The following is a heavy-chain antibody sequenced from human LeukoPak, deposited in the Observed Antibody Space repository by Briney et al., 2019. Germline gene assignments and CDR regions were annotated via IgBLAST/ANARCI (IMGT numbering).Heavy chain of an antibody. CDR3: ARDRVQGTMVRGVTPYGMDV. CDR1: GFTFSIYA. Sequence: GGSLRLSCALSGFTFSIYAMSWARQAPGKGLEWVSVFYSGGSRYYADSVKGRFTISRDNYNNTLYLQLNSLRAEDTAVYYCARDRVQGTMVRGVTPYGMDVWGQGTRVTVSS. D-gene: IGHD3-10*01. J-gene: IGHJ6*02. V-gene: IGHV3-53*01. CDR2: FYSGGSR.